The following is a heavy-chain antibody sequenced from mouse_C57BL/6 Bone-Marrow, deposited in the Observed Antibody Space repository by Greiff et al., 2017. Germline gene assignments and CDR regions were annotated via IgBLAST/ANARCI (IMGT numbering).Heavy chain of an antibody. V-gene: IGHV3-6*01. J-gene: IGHJ3*01. CDR2: ISYDGSN. CDR3: ATVYYGYDAGFAY. CDR1: GYSITSGYY. Sequence: EVKLVESGPGLVKPSQSLSLTCSVTGYSITSGYYWNWIRQFPGNKLEWMGYISYDGSNNYNPSLKNRISITRDTSKNQFFLKLNSVTTEDTATYYGATVYYGYDAGFAYWGQGTLVTVSA. D-gene: IGHD2-2*01.